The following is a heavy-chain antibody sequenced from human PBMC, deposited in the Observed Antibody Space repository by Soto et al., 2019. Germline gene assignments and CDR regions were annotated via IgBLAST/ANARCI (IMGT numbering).Heavy chain of an antibody. D-gene: IGHD2-2*01. V-gene: IGHV5-10-1*01. CDR2: IDPSDSYT. CDR1: GYSFTSYW. J-gene: IGHJ6*02. Sequence: PGDSLKISCKGSGYSFTSYWISWVRQMPGKGLECMGRIDPSDSYTNYSPSFQGHVPISADKSIRTAYLQWSSLKASDTAMYYCARHIHIVVVPAAGNYYYGMDVWGQGTTVTASS. CDR3: ARHIHIVVVPAAGNYYYGMDV.